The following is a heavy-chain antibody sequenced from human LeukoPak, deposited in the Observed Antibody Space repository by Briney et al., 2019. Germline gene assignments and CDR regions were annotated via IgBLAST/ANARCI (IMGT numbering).Heavy chain of an antibody. CDR3: ARYLTATDAFDI. CDR1: GGSFSGYY. Sequence: SETLSLTCAVSGGSFSGYYWTWIRQPPGKGLEWIGEINHSGSANYNPSLMSRVTISLDTSKNHFSLNLSSVTAADTAVYYCARYLTATDAFDIWGQGTMVTVSS. V-gene: IGHV4-34*01. D-gene: IGHD2-8*01. J-gene: IGHJ3*02. CDR2: INHSGSA.